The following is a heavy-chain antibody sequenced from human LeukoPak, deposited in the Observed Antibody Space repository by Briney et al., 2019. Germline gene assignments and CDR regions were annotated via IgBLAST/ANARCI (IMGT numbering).Heavy chain of an antibody. V-gene: IGHV3-23*01. CDR1: GFTFSSYA. CDR2: ISGSGAST. CDR3: ASSRSGWIYFDY. Sequence: GGSLRLSCAASGFTFSSYAMSWVRQAPGKGLEWVSSISGSGASTYYADSVKGRFTISRDNSKNTLYLQMSSLRVEDTAVYYCASSRSGWIYFDYWGQGTLVTVSS. J-gene: IGHJ4*02. D-gene: IGHD6-19*01.